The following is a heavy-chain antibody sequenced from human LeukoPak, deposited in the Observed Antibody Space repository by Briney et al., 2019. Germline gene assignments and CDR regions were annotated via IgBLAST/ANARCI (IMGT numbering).Heavy chain of an antibody. CDR2: LYESGTT. V-gene: IGHV4-59*08. Sequence: PSETLSLTCSVSGGSISSYSWSWIRQPPGKGLEWIGYLYESGTTNYKASLKSRVTMSVDTSKNHFSLRLSSVTAADTAVYYCATQELFPAALNAFDIWGQGTLVTVSS. CDR1: GGSISSYS. D-gene: IGHD2-2*01. J-gene: IGHJ3*02. CDR3: ATQELFPAALNAFDI.